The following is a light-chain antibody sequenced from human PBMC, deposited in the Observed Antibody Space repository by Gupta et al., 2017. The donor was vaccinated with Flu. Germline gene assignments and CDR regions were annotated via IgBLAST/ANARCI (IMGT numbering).Light chain of an antibody. V-gene: IGKV1-33*01. J-gene: IGKJ3*01. Sequence: SLSASVGDRVAITCQANEDISNYLYWDQQKPGKAPKLLIYETSTLETGVPSRFSGTGSGLEFTLTIKKLQAEDTATYFGQPHDDGHYGSFGPGTKVDV. CDR1: EDISNY. CDR3: QPHDDGHYGS. CDR2: ETS.